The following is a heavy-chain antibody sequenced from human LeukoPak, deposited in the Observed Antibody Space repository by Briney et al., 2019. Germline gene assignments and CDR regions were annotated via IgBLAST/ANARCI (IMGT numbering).Heavy chain of an antibody. Sequence: GGSLRLSCAASGFTFSSYSMNWVRQAPGKGLEWVSYISSSSGNIFYADSVKGRFTISRDNAKNSLYLQMNSLRAEDTAVYYCARLYGDLSWGQGTLVTVSS. D-gene: IGHD4-17*01. V-gene: IGHV3-48*04. CDR1: GFTFSSYS. CDR2: ISSSSGNI. J-gene: IGHJ5*02. CDR3: ARLYGDLS.